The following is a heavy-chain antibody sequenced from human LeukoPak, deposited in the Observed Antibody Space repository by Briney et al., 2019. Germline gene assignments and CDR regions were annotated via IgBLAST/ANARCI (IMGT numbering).Heavy chain of an antibody. J-gene: IGHJ6*02. CDR3: TRGTNYYGMDV. CDR1: GGSISSSSYY. V-gene: IGHV4-61*02. Sequence: PSETLSLTCTVSGGSISSSSYYWSWIRQPAGKGLEWIGRIYSSGSTSYNPSLKSRVTMSVDTSKNQFSLNLSSVTAADTAVYYCTRGTNYYGMDVWGQGTTVTVSS. CDR2: IYSSGST. D-gene: IGHD3-10*01.